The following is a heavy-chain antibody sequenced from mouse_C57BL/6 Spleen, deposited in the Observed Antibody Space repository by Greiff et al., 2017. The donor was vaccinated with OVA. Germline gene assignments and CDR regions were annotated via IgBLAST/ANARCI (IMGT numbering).Heavy chain of an antibody. Sequence: VKLMESGPELVKPGASVKISCKASGYAFSSSWMNWVKQRPGKGLEWIGRIYPGDGDTNYNGKFKGKATLTADKSSSTAYMQLSSLTSEDSAVYFCARLGGSNSYYYAMDYWGQGTSVTVSS. CDR1: GYAFSSSW. CDR3: ARLGGSNSYYYAMDY. CDR2: IYPGDGDT. J-gene: IGHJ4*01. D-gene: IGHD2-5*01. V-gene: IGHV1-82*01.